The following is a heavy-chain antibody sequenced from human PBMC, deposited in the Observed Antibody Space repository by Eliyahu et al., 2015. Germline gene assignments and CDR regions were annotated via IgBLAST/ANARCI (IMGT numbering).Heavy chain of an antibody. CDR1: GGSISSXXYX. Sequence: QLQLQESGPGLVKPSXTLSLTCTVSGGSISSXXYXWGXIRQPPGKGLEGIGSIYYSGSTYYNPSLKSRVTISVDTSKNQFSLKLSSVTAADTAVYYCATTYXSGGSCYGDWYFDLWGRGTLVTVSS. V-gene: IGHV4-39*01. CDR3: ATTYXSGGSCYGDWYFDL. D-gene: IGHD2-15*01. CDR2: IYYSGST. J-gene: IGHJ2*01.